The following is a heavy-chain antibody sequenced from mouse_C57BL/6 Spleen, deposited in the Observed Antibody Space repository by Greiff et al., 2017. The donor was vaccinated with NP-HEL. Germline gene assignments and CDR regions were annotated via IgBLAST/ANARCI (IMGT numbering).Heavy chain of an antibody. CDR2: IDPSDSET. J-gene: IGHJ4*01. Sequence: VQLQQPGAELVRPGSSVKLSCKASGYTFTSYWMHWVKPRPIQGLEWIGNIDPSDSETHYNQKFKDKATLTVDKSSSTAYMQLSSLTAEDSAVYNCARYDNGSYAMDYWGQGTSVTVSS. CDR1: GYTFTSYW. D-gene: IGHD1-1*01. CDR3: ARYDNGSYAMDY. V-gene: IGHV1-52*01.